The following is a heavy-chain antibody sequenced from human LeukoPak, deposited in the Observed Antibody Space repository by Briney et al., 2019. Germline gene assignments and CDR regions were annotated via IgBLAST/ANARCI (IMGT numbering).Heavy chain of an antibody. CDR3: ASRMYYYDGSGYYSVY. D-gene: IGHD3-22*01. CDR2: IIAIFGTA. V-gene: IGHV1-69*05. J-gene: IGHJ4*02. CDR1: GYTFTSYA. Sequence: GASVKVSCKASGYTFTSYAISWVRQAPGQGLEWMGGIIAIFGTANYAQKLQGRVTITTDESTSTAYMELSSLRSEDTAVYYCASRMYYYDGSGYYSVYWGQGTLVTVSS.